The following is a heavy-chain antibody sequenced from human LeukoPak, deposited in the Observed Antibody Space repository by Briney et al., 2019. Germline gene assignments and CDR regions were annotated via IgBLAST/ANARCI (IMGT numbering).Heavy chain of an antibody. CDR2: ISWNSGSI. V-gene: IGHV3-9*01. CDR1: GFTFDDYA. CDR3: AKDIAAAIYNGIDV. J-gene: IGHJ6*02. D-gene: IGHD6-13*01. Sequence: GGSLRLSCAASGFTFDDYAMHWVRQAPGKGLEWVSGISWNSGSIGYADSVKGRFTISRDNAKNSLYLQMNSLRAEDTALYYCAKDIAAAIYNGIDVWGQGTTVTASS.